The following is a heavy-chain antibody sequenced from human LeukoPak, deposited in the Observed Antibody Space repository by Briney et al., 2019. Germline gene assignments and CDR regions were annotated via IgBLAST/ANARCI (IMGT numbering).Heavy chain of an antibody. Sequence: GGSLRLSCAASGFTFSSYSMNWVRQAPGKGLEWVSSISSSSSYIYYADSVKGRFTISRDNAKNSLYLQMNSLRAEDTAVYYCARAGGYSYGSFDYWGQGTLVTVSS. CDR1: GFTFSSYS. CDR2: ISSSSSYI. J-gene: IGHJ4*02. CDR3: ARAGGYSYGSFDY. D-gene: IGHD5-18*01. V-gene: IGHV3-21*01.